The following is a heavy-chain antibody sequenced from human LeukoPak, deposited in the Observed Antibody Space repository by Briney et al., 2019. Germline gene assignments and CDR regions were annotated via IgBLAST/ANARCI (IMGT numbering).Heavy chain of an antibody. CDR1: GFIFSSYG. V-gene: IGHV3-33*01. CDR3: ARDSSSGWFDAFDI. J-gene: IGHJ3*02. CDR2: IWYDGSNK. Sequence: GGSLGLSCAASGFIFSSYGMHWVRQAPGKGLEWVAVIWYDGSNKYYADSVKGRFTISRDNSKNTLYLQMNSLRAEDTAVYYCARDSSSGWFDAFDIWGQGTMVTVS. D-gene: IGHD6-19*01.